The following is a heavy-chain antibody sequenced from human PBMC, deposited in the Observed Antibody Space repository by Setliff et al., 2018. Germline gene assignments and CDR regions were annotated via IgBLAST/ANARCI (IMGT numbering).Heavy chain of an antibody. CDR2: ISDSGST. CDR3: ARHNLHGTATTFAFDI. V-gene: IGHV4-59*08. D-gene: IGHD2-21*02. Sequence: SETLSLTCTVSGGSINSYCWSWIRQPPGKGLEWIAYISDSGSTNYNPSLKSRVTISLDTSKNQFSLKLSSVTAADTAVYYCARHNLHGTATTFAFDIWGQGTMVTVSS. CDR1: GGSINSYC. J-gene: IGHJ3*02.